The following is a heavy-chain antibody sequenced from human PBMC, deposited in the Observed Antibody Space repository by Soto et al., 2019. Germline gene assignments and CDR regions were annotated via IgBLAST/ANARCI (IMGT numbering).Heavy chain of an antibody. J-gene: IGHJ6*02. CDR2: ISAYNGNT. CDR3: AKESITMVRGVRGGFPSYYGMDV. Sequence: ASVKVSCKASGYTFTSYGISWVRQAPGQGLEWMGWISAYNGNTNYAQKLQGRVTMTTDTSTSTAYMELRSLRSDDTAVYYCAKESITMVRGVRGGFPSYYGMDVWGQGTTVTVS. D-gene: IGHD3-10*01. CDR1: GYTFTSYG. V-gene: IGHV1-18*01.